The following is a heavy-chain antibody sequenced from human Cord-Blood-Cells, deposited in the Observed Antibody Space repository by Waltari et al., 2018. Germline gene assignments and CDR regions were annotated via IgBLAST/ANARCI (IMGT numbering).Heavy chain of an antibody. CDR2: ISYDGRNK. Sequence: FTFSSYAMHWVRQAPGKGLEWVAVISYDGRNKYYADSVKGRFTISRDNSKNTLYLQMNSLRAEDTAVYYCARTVYGDYFDYWGQGTLVTVSS. V-gene: IGHV3-30-3*01. J-gene: IGHJ4*02. CDR3: ARTVYGDYFDY. D-gene: IGHD4-17*01. CDR1: FTFSSYA.